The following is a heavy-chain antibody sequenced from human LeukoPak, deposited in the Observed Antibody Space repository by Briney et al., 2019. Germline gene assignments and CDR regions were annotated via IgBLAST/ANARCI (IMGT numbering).Heavy chain of an antibody. D-gene: IGHD6-13*01. V-gene: IGHV3-11*01. CDR2: ISSSGSTI. CDR1: GFTFSDYY. CDR3: ARESSSLSDYYYYYGMDV. Sequence: GGSLRLSCAASGFTFSDYYMSWIRQAPGKGLEWVSYISSSGSTIYYADSVKGRFTISRDNAKNSLYLHMNSLRAEDTAVYYCARESSSLSDYYYYYGMDVWGQGTTVTVSS. J-gene: IGHJ6*02.